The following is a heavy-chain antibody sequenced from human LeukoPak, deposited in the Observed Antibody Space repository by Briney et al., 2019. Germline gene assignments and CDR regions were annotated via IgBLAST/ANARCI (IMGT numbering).Heavy chain of an antibody. CDR2: IIPIFGTA. J-gene: IGHJ4*02. Sequence: SVKVSCKASGGTFSRYAISWVRQAPGQGLEWRGGIIPIFGTANYAQKFQGRVAITTDESTSTAYMELSSLRSEDTAVYYCAKGSPLFYYFDYWGQGTLVTVSS. V-gene: IGHV1-69*05. CDR3: AKGSPLFYYFDY. CDR1: GGTFSRYA. D-gene: IGHD1-26*01.